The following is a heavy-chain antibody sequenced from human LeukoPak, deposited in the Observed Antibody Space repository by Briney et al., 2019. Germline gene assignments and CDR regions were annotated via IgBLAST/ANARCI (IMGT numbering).Heavy chain of an antibody. D-gene: IGHD7-27*01. CDR2: ISGSDGST. Sequence: GGSLRLSCAASGFTFSSSAMSWVRLAPGKGLEWVSGISGSDGSTYYADSVKGRFTISRDNSKNTLFLQMNSLRAEDTAVYYCARDLNWETYWGQGTLVSVSS. V-gene: IGHV3-23*01. J-gene: IGHJ4*02. CDR3: ARDLNWETY. CDR1: GFTFSSSA.